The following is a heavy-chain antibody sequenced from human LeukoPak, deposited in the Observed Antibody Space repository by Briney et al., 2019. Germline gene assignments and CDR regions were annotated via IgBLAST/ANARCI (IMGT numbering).Heavy chain of an antibody. CDR1: GYTFTSYG. CDR3: ARADAMTTVSRNFDY. V-gene: IGHV1-18*01. D-gene: IGHD4-11*01. Sequence: ASVKASCKASGYTFTSYGISWVRQAPGQGLERMGWISAYNGNTNYAQKLQGRVTMTTDTSTSTAYMELRSLRSDDTAVYYCARADAMTTVSRNFDYWGQGTLVTVSS. CDR2: ISAYNGNT. J-gene: IGHJ4*02.